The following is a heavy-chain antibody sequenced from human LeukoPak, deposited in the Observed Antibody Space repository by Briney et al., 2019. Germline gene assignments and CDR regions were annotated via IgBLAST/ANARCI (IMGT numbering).Heavy chain of an antibody. J-gene: IGHJ4*02. Sequence: GGSLRLSCGVSGITLSNYGMSWVRQAPGKGLEWVAGISGSGGRTNYADSVKGRFTVSRDNPKNTLYLQMNSLRAEDTAVYFCAKRGVVIRVILVGFHKEANYFDSWGQGALVTVSS. D-gene: IGHD3-22*01. CDR1: GITLSNYG. CDR2: ISGSGGRT. V-gene: IGHV3-23*01. CDR3: AKRGVVIRVILVGFHKEANYFDS.